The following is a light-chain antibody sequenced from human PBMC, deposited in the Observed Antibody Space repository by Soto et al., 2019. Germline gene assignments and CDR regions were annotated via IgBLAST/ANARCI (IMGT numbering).Light chain of an antibody. CDR2: GAS. CDR3: QQYGSSPKT. J-gene: IGKJ1*01. Sequence: VLTQSPGTLSLSPGERATLACRASKSVSSSYLAWYQQTPGQAPRLLIYGASSRATGIPDRFSGSGSGTDFTLTISILEPEDLAVYCCQQYGSSPKTFGQGTKVDI. CDR1: KSVSSSY. V-gene: IGKV3-20*01.